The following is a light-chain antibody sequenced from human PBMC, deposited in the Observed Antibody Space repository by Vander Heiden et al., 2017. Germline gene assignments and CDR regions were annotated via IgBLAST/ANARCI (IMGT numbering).Light chain of an antibody. CDR2: DAS. CDR3: QQYDNLPLT. V-gene: IGKV1-33*01. CDR1: QDISNY. Sequence: IQIPPSPSSLSASVGDRVTIPCQASQDISNYLNWYQQKPGKAPKLLIYDASNLETGVPSRFSGSGSGTDFTVTISSLQPEDIATYYCQQYDNLPLTFGGGTKVEIK. J-gene: IGKJ4*01.